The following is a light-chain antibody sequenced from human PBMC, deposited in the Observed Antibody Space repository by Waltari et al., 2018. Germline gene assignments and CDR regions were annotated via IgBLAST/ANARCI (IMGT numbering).Light chain of an antibody. CDR2: GAS. V-gene: IGKV3-15*01. J-gene: IGKJ3*01. Sequence: EIVMTQSPATLSVSPGERATLSCRSSQSVSSNLAWDQQKPGQAPRRLIYGASTRATGIPARFSGSGSGTEFTLTISSLQSEDFAVYYCQQYNNWPPPFTFGPGTKVDIK. CDR3: QQYNNWPPPFT. CDR1: QSVSSN.